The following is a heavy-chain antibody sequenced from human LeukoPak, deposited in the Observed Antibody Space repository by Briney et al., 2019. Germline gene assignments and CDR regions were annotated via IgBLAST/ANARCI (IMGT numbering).Heavy chain of an antibody. CDR3: ARGLTYYYYYSYMNV. CDR1: GFTFTGYC. Sequence: ASVKVSCKASGFTFTGYCVHWVRQAPGQGLEWMGWINPNTGGTNYAQKFQGRVTMTRDTSINTAYMELSRLSSDDTAVYYCARGLTYYYYYSYMNVWGKGTTVTVSS. J-gene: IGHJ6*03. V-gene: IGHV1-2*02. CDR2: INPNTGGT.